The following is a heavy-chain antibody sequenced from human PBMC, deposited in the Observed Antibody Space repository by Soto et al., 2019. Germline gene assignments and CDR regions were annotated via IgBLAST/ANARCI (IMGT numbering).Heavy chain of an antibody. CDR1: GFSLSASGAS. D-gene: IGHD3-10*02. Sequence: ESGPTLVNPTQTLRLTCAFSGFSLSASGASVGWIRQPPGKALEWLAHIYWNDDKRYSPSLRSRLTISKDTSENQVVLTFTNMDPADTGTYYCVHRLDVPGLAFDPWGQGTLVTGLL. J-gene: IGHJ5*02. CDR3: VHRLDVPGLAFDP. V-gene: IGHV2-5*01. CDR2: IYWNDDK.